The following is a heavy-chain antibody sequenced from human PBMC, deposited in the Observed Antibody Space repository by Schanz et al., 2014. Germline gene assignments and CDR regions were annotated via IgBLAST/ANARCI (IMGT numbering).Heavy chain of an antibody. D-gene: IGHD3-10*01. J-gene: IGHJ1*01. Sequence: EVRLVESGGGLVQPGGSLRLSCEASGFDFNSYSMNWVRQAPGKGLEWLSYIATSSSTRHYADSVKGRVTISRDNAKNSVSLQMRRLRVENTAVYYCAGGVHVSSLQKGLQFWGRGTLVIVSS. CDR3: AGGVHVSSLQKGLQF. V-gene: IGHV3-48*01. CDR1: GFDFNSYS. CDR2: IATSSSTR.